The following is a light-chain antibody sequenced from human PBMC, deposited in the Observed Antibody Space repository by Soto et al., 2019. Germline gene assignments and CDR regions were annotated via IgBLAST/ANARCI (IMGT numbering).Light chain of an antibody. CDR3: CSYAGSSTFYV. J-gene: IGLJ1*01. V-gene: IGLV2-23*02. CDR2: EVS. CDR1: SSDVGSYNL. Sequence: QSVLTQPASVSGSPGQSITISCTGTSSDVGSYNLVSWYQQHPGKAPKLMSYEVSKRPSGVSNRFSGSKSGNKASLTISGLQAEDEADYYCCSYAGSSTFYVFGTGTKLTVL.